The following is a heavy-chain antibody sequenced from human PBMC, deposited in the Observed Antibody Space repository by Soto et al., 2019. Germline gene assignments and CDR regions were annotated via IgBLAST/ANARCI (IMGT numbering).Heavy chain of an antibody. D-gene: IGHD3-10*01. CDR1: GGSISSYY. V-gene: IGHV4-59*01. J-gene: IGHJ3*02. CDR2: IYYSGST. Sequence: QVQLQESGPGLVKPSETLSLTCTVSGGSISSYYWSWIRQPPGKGLEWIGYIYYSGSTNFNPSLTSRVTISVDTSKNQFSLKLSSVTAADTAVYYCARVTPFYYGSGSYVDIWGQGTMVTVSS. CDR3: ARVTPFYYGSGSYVDI.